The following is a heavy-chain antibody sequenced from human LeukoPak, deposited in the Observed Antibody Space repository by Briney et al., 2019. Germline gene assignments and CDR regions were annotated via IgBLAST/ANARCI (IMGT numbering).Heavy chain of an antibody. CDR1: GYTFTSYA. CDR3: ASARPLLRNWFDP. Sequence: GASVKVSCKASGYTFTSYAMHWVRQAPGQRLEWMGWINAGNGNTKYSQKFQGRVTITRDTSASTAYMELSSLRSGDTAVYYCASARPLLRNWFDPWGQGTLVTVSS. J-gene: IGHJ5*02. V-gene: IGHV1-3*01. D-gene: IGHD2-15*01. CDR2: INAGNGNT.